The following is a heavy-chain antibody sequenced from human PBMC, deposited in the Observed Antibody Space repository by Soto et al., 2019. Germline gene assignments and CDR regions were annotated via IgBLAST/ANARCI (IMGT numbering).Heavy chain of an antibody. Sequence: ASVKVSCKASGYTFTSYGISWVRQAPGQGLEWMGWISAYNGNTNYAQKLQGRVTMTTDTSTSTAYMELRSLRSDDTAVYYCAREGVLRYFDWLSHNWFDPWGQGTLVTSPQ. CDR2: ISAYNGNT. D-gene: IGHD3-9*01. J-gene: IGHJ5*02. CDR3: AREGVLRYFDWLSHNWFDP. V-gene: IGHV1-18*01. CDR1: GYTFTSYG.